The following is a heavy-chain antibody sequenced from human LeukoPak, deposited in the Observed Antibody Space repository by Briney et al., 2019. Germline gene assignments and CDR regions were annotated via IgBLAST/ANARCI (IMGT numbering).Heavy chain of an antibody. D-gene: IGHD4-23*01. Sequence: GGSLRLSCAVSGFTFSNYAMSWVRQAPGKGLEWVSAISGSGGSTYYADSVKGRFTISRDNAKNSLYLQMNSLRAEDTAVYYCASSYGGKFDYWGQGTLVTVSS. CDR3: ASSYGGKFDY. CDR1: GFTFSNYA. V-gene: IGHV3-23*01. CDR2: ISGSGGST. J-gene: IGHJ4*02.